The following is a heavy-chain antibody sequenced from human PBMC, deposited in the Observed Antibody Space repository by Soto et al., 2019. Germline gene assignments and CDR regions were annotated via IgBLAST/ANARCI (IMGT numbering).Heavy chain of an antibody. CDR2: IYSGGST. J-gene: IGHJ6*03. CDR1: GFTVSSNY. Sequence: GGSLRLSCAASGFTVSSNYMSWVRQAPGKGLEWVSVIYSGGSTYYADSVKGRLTISRHNSKNTLYLQMNSLRAEDTAVYYCARDRRDWNYGGYYYYYMDVWGKGTTVTVSS. CDR3: ARDRRDWNYGGYYYYYMDV. D-gene: IGHD1-7*01. V-gene: IGHV3-53*04.